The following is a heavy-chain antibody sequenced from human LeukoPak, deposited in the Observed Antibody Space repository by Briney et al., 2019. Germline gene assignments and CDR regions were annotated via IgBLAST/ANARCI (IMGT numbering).Heavy chain of an antibody. Sequence: GASVKVSCKASGYTFTSYYMHWVRQAPGQGLEWMGIINPSGGSTSYAQKFQGRVTMTRDTSTSTVYMELSSLRSEDTAVYYCARGREKNDFWSAFDCWGQGTLVTVSS. J-gene: IGHJ4*02. CDR2: INPSGGST. CDR3: ARGREKNDFWSAFDC. CDR1: GYTFTSYY. V-gene: IGHV1-46*01. D-gene: IGHD3-3*01.